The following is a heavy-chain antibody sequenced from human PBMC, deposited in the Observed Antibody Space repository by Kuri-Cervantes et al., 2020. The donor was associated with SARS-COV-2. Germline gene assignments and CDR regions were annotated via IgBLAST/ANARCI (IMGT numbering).Heavy chain of an antibody. V-gene: IGHV1-2*04. CDR2: INPNSGGT. D-gene: IGHD3-10*01. CDR3: ATGVPTRLFGEELKNGAFDI. CDR1: GYTFTGYY. J-gene: IGHJ3*02. Sequence: ASVKVSCKASGYTFTGYYMHWVRQAPGQGLEWMGWINPNSGGTNYAQKFQGWVTMTRDTSISTVYMELSRLRSDDTAVYYCATGVPTRLFGEELKNGAFDIWGQGTTVTVSS.